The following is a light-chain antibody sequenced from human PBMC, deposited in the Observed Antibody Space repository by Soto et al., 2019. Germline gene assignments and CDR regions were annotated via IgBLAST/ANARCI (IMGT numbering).Light chain of an antibody. CDR3: HHYTSYYPA. J-gene: IGKJ1*01. Sequence: DIQMTQSPSSLSAFVGDRVTITCRASQSVTNWLAWYQQKPGKAPKLLISEASILESGVPSRFSGSGSGTEFTLTISSLQPEDSASYHCHHYTSYYPAFGQGTQVEI. CDR2: EAS. CDR1: QSVTNW. V-gene: IGKV1-5*01.